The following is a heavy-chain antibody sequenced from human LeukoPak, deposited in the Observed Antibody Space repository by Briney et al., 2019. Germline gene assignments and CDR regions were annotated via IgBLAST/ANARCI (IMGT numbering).Heavy chain of an antibody. V-gene: IGHV4-34*01. Sequence: SETLSLTCTVSGGSISSYYWSWIRQPPGKGLEWIGEINHSGSTNYNPSLKSRVTISVDTSKNQFSLKLSSVTAADTAVYYCARGRPKKDFDYWGQGTLVTVSS. CDR2: INHSGST. J-gene: IGHJ4*02. CDR3: ARGRPKKDFDY. CDR1: GGSISSYY.